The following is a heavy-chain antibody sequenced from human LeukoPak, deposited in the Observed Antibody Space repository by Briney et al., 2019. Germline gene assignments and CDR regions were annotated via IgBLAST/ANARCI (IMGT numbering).Heavy chain of an antibody. D-gene: IGHD6-19*01. V-gene: IGHV3-66*01. CDR3: ARAPSSGWDIDAFDI. CDR2: IYSGGGT. Sequence: GGSLRLSCAASGFTVSSNYMSWVRQAPGKGLEWVSVIYSGGGTYYADSVKGRFTISRDNSKNTLYLQMNSLRAEDTAVYYCARAPSSGWDIDAFDIWGQGTMVTVSS. CDR1: GFTVSSNY. J-gene: IGHJ3*02.